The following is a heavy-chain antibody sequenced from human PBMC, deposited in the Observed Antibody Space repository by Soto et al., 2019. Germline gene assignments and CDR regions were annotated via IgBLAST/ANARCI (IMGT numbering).Heavy chain of an antibody. V-gene: IGHV1-18*04. J-gene: IGHJ4*02. CDR3: ARDEGIRGFDS. CDR2: IIGYNGRT. Sequence: QVQLVQSGDEVKKSGASVKVSCKASGYTFSNYGISWVRQAPGQGLEWMGWIIGYNGRTAYAQNVKGRVTMTIDTPTTTVFMELTGLRSNDTAVYYCARDEGIRGFDSWGQGTLVTVSS. CDR1: GYTFSNYG. D-gene: IGHD3-10*01.